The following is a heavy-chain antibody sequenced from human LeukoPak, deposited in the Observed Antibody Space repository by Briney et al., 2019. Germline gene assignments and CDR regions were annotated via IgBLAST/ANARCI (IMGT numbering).Heavy chain of an antibody. D-gene: IGHD5-12*01. V-gene: IGHV3-64D*06. J-gene: IGHJ6*02. CDR3: VKGHGGGTYSGYDLSRSYYGMDV. CDR1: GYTFTRFY. Sequence: GASVKVSCKASGYTFTRFYMHWVRQAPGKGLEYVSAISSNGGSTYYADSVKGRFTISRDNSKNTLYLQMNSLRVEDTAVYYCVKGHGGGTYSGYDLSRSYYGMDVWGQGTTVTVSS. CDR2: ISSNGGST.